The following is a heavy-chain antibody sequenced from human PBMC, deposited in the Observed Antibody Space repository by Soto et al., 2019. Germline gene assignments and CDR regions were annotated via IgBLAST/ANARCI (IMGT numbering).Heavy chain of an antibody. Sequence: EVQLVESGGGLVQPGGSLRLSCAASGFTFSSYSMNWVRQAPGKGLEWVSYISSSSRTTYYADSVKGRFTISRDSAKNSLYLQMNSLRDEDTAVYYCARYSSIWWYFDLWCRGTLVTVSP. D-gene: IGHD6-13*01. CDR2: ISSSSRTT. J-gene: IGHJ2*01. V-gene: IGHV3-48*02. CDR1: GFTFSSYS. CDR3: ARYSSIWWYFDL.